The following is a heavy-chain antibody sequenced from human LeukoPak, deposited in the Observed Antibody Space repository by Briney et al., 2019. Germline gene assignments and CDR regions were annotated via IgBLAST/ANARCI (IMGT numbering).Heavy chain of an antibody. J-gene: IGHJ4*02. Sequence: PGGSLRLSCTASGFTFSNSSMNWVRQRQGQGLEWLSYISPTSHTLYADSVKGRFTISRDNAKNSLYLQMNSLKDEDTAVYYCATDKYGGPVHWGQGTLVTVSS. CDR1: GFTFSNSS. CDR3: ATDKYGGPVH. V-gene: IGHV3-48*02. D-gene: IGHD5-12*01. CDR2: ISPTSHTL.